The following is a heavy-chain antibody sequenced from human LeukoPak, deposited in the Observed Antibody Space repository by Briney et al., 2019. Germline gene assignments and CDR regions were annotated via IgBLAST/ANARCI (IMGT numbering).Heavy chain of an antibody. CDR1: GGSISSYY. J-gene: IGHJ4*02. CDR2: IYYSGST. Sequence: SETLSLTCTVSGGSISSYYWSWIRQPPGKGLEWIGYIYYSGSTYYNPSLKSRVTISVDRSKNQFSLKLSSVTAADTAVYYCARVVGYCSGDSCYFDYWGQGTLVTVSS. D-gene: IGHD2-15*01. CDR3: ARVVGYCSGDSCYFDY. V-gene: IGHV4-59*12.